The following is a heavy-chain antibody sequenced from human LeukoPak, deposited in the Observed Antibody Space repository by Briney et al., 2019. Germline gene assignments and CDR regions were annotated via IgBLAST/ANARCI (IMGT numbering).Heavy chain of an antibody. CDR3: ARARWYSSDY. Sequence: GGSLRLSCAASGFTFSSYEMNWVRQAPGKGLEWVSYISSSGSTIYYADSVKGRFTVSRDNAKNTLYLQMNSLRAEDTAIYYCARARWYSSDYWGQGTLVTVSS. V-gene: IGHV3-48*03. CDR2: ISSSGSTI. J-gene: IGHJ4*02. CDR1: GFTFSSYE. D-gene: IGHD5-24*01.